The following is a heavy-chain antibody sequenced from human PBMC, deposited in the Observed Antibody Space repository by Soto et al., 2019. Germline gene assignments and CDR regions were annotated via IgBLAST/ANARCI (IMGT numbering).Heavy chain of an antibody. D-gene: IGHD6-19*01. CDR3: ARVFHSSGWFDY. V-gene: IGHV4-34*01. Sequence: SETLSLTCAVYGGSFSGYYWSWIRQPPGKGLEWIGEINHSGSTNYNPSLKSRVTISVDTSKNQFSLKLSSVTAADTAVYYCARVFHSSGWFDYWGQGTLVTVSS. J-gene: IGHJ4*02. CDR1: GGSFSGYY. CDR2: INHSGST.